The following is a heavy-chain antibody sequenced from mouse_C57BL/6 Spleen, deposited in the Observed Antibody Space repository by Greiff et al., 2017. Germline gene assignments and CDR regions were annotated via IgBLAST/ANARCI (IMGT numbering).Heavy chain of an antibody. D-gene: IGHD2-5*01. J-gene: IGHJ4*01. Sequence: QVQLQQSGAELVKPGASVKISCKASGYAFSSYWMNWVKQRPGKGLEWIGQIYPGDGDTNYNGKFKGKATLTADKSSSTAYMQLSSLTSEDSAVYFCARGSNYEYYYAMDYWGQGTSVTVSS. CDR3: ARGSNYEYYYAMDY. V-gene: IGHV1-80*01. CDR2: IYPGDGDT. CDR1: GYAFSSYW.